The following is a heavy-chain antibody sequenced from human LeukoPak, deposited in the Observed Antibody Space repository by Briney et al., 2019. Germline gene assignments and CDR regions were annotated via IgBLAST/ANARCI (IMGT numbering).Heavy chain of an antibody. CDR2: ISTSGTTI. Sequence: GGSLRLSCAASGFTFSSYEMNWVRQAPGKGLERVSYISTSGTTIYYADSVKGRFTISRDNAKNTLYLQMNSLRAEDTAIYYCAKNGDRGAYCTGGTCYPYFYYYMDVWGKGTTVTI. J-gene: IGHJ6*03. D-gene: IGHD2-15*01. CDR3: AKNGDRGAYCTGGTCYPYFYYYMDV. CDR1: GFTFSSYE. V-gene: IGHV3-48*03.